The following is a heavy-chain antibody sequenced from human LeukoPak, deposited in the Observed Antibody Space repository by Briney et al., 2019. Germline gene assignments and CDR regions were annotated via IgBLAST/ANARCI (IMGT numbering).Heavy chain of an antibody. CDR1: GFTSSTFS. Sequence: GGSLSCSGAASGFTSSTFSWNGVAQVPGRGWGWVSSFIIGSGYIYYADSVKGRFTISRDNAKNSLYLQMNSLRAEDTAVYYCARGDPYYDFWSGYRNNWFDPWGQGTLVTVSS. V-gene: IGHV3-21*01. J-gene: IGHJ5*02. CDR2: FIIGSGYI. CDR3: ARGDPYYDFWSGYRNNWFDP. D-gene: IGHD3-3*01.